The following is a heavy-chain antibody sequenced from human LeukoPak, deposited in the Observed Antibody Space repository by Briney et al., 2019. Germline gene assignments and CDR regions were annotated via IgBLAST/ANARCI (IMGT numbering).Heavy chain of an antibody. J-gene: IGHJ4*02. CDR3: AKRQRERISWYFFDY. D-gene: IGHD6-13*01. Sequence: GGSLRLSCAASGFMFSKNAMHWVRQAPGKGLECVAFIRHDGTKKDYADSVKGRFTISRDNSKDTLYLQMNSLRAEDTAVYYCAKRQRERISWYFFDYWGQGTLVTVSS. CDR2: IRHDGTKK. CDR1: GFMFSKNA. V-gene: IGHV3-30*02.